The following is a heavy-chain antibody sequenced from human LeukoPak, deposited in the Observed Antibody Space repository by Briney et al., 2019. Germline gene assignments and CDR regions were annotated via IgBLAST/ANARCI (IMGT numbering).Heavy chain of an antibody. V-gene: IGHV4-34*01. J-gene: IGHJ4*02. CDR1: GGSFSGYY. Sequence: KASETLSLTCTVYGGSFSGYYWSWIRQPPGKGLEWIGEINHSGSTNYNPSLKSRVTISVGTSKNQFSLKLSSVTAADMAVYYCARGRTKRITMVRGVIYFDYWGQGTLVTVSS. CDR2: INHSGST. CDR3: ARGRTKRITMVRGVIYFDY. D-gene: IGHD3-10*01.